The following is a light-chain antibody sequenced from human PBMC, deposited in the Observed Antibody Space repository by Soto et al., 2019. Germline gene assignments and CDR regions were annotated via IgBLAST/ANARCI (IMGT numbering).Light chain of an antibody. V-gene: IGLV1-36*01. Sequence: QPVLTQPPSVSEAPRQRVTISCSGSSSNIGNNAVNWYQQLPGKAPKLLIYYDDLLPSGVSDRFSGSKSGTSASLAISGLQSEDEADYYCAAWDDSLNGVVFAGGTKVTVL. CDR3: AAWDDSLNGVV. CDR2: YDD. CDR1: SSNIGNNA. J-gene: IGLJ2*01.